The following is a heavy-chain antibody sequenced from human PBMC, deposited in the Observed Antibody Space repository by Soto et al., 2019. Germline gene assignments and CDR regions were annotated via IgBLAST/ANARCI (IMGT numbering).Heavy chain of an antibody. J-gene: IGHJ4*02. CDR1: GGSISSGGYY. D-gene: IGHD3-9*01. CDR2: IYYSGST. Sequence: SETLSLTCTVSGGSISSGGYYWSWIRQHPGKGLEWIGYIYYSGSTYYNPSLKSRVTISVDTSKNQFSLKLSSVTAADTAVYYCARAHYDILTGYPWWFDYWGQGTLVTVSS. CDR3: ARAHYDILTGYPWWFDY. V-gene: IGHV4-31*03.